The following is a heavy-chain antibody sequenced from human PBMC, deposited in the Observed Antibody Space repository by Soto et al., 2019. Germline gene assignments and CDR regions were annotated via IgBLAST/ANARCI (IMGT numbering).Heavy chain of an antibody. D-gene: IGHD1-26*01. CDR2: IRANNGKT. Sequence: QVQLVQSGAEVKKPGASVKVSCKAFGYTFTSYGISWVRQAPGQGREWIGWIRANNGKTNYAQKLQGRVTMTTDTSTSTAYMELRSVRSDDTAVYYCASDRGSYALDYWGQGTLVTVSS. CDR3: ASDRGSYALDY. J-gene: IGHJ4*02. V-gene: IGHV1-18*01. CDR1: GYTFTSYG.